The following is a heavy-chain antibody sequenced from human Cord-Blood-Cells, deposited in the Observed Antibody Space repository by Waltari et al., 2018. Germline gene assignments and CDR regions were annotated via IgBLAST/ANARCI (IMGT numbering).Heavy chain of an antibody. V-gene: IGHV3-30*03. CDR1: GFPFSSYG. Sequence: QVQLVESGGGVVQPGRSLRLSCAASGFPFSSYGMHWVRQAPGKGLEWVAVISYDGSNKYYADSVKGRFTISRDNSKNTLYLQMNSLRAEDTAVYYCAATAKLYWYFDLWGRGTLVTVSS. D-gene: IGHD1-1*01. J-gene: IGHJ2*01. CDR2: ISYDGSNK. CDR3: AATAKLYWYFDL.